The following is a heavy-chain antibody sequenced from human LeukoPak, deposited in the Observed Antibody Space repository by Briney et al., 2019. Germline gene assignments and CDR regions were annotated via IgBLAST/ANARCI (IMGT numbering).Heavy chain of an antibody. V-gene: IGHV5-51*01. CDR3: ARHYDDYGDV. CDR2: IYPGDSDT. CDR1: GYSFTSYW. Sequence: GESLKISCKGCGYSFTSYWIGWVRQMPGKGLEWMGIIYPGDSDTRYSPSFQGQVTTSADKSISTVYLQWSSLKASDTAMYYCARHYDDYGDVWGQGTLVTVSS. J-gene: IGHJ4*02. D-gene: IGHD3-3*01.